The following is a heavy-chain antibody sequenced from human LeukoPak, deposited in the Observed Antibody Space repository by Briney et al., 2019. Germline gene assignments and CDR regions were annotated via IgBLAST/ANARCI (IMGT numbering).Heavy chain of an antibody. D-gene: IGHD3-22*01. CDR1: EFTFSPYW. CDR3: ARAGEGDYYLHDMDV. Sequence: GGSLRLSCAASEFTFSPYWMHWVRQAPGKGLVWLSRINGDGSITSYADSVKGRFTISRDNAKNTLYLQMNSLRAEDSAVYYCARAGEGDYYLHDMDVWGQGATVTVSS. CDR2: INGDGSIT. J-gene: IGHJ6*02. V-gene: IGHV3-74*01.